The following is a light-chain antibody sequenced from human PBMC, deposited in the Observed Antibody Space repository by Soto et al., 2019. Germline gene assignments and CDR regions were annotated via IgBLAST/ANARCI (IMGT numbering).Light chain of an antibody. Sequence: EIVMTQSPATLSVSPGERATLSCRASQSVSSDLAWYQQKRGQAPRLLIYGASTRATGIPARFSGSGSGTEYTLPITSLQSEDFAAYFCQQYKNWWTFGQGTKVAIK. V-gene: IGKV3-15*01. CDR3: QQYKNWWT. J-gene: IGKJ1*01. CDR1: QSVSSD. CDR2: GAS.